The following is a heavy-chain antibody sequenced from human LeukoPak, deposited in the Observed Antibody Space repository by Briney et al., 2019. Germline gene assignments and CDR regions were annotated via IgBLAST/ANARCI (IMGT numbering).Heavy chain of an antibody. Sequence: GGSLRLSCAASGLTFSSFGMHWVRQAPGKGLEWVAVTSFDGGNKHYADSVKGRFTISRDNSKNTLYLQMNTLRVEDTAVYYCARAWPYCSGGSCYSDYWGQGTLVTVSS. J-gene: IGHJ4*02. CDR3: ARAWPYCSGGSCYSDY. CDR1: GLTFSSFG. CDR2: TSFDGGNK. D-gene: IGHD2-15*01. V-gene: IGHV3-30*03.